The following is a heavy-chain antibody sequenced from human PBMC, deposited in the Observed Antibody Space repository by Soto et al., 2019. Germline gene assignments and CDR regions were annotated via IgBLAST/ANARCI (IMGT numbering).Heavy chain of an antibody. J-gene: IGHJ4*02. V-gene: IGHV3-23*01. CDR1: GFTFSSYA. D-gene: IGHD3-22*01. Sequence: GGSLRLSCAASGFTFSSYAMSWVRQAPGKGLEWVSAISGSGGSTYYADSVKGRFTISRDNSKNTLYLQMNSLRAEDTAVYYCAKGSIELGYYYDSSGYYSPHYWGQGTLVTVSS. CDR3: AKGSIELGYYYDSSGYYSPHY. CDR2: ISGSGGST.